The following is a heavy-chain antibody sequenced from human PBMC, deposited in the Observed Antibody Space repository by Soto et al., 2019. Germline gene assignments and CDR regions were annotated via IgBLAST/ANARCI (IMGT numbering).Heavy chain of an antibody. Sequence: GASVKVSCKASGYTFTSYAMHWVRQAPGQRLEWMGWINAGNGNTKYSQKFQGRVTITRDTSVSTAYMELSSLRSEDTAVYYCARYADILTGYYRFDYWGQGTLVTVSS. CDR3: ARYADILTGYYRFDY. CDR1: GYTFTSYA. CDR2: INAGNGNT. J-gene: IGHJ4*02. V-gene: IGHV1-3*01. D-gene: IGHD3-9*01.